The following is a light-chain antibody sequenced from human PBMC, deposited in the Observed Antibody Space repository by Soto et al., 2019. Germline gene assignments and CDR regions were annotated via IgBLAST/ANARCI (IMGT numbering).Light chain of an antibody. Sequence: ALQMTQSPSSLSASVGDRVTITCRASQGIRNDLGWYQQKPGKAPKLLIYAASSLQSGVPSRFSGSGSGTDLTLTISSLQPEDFATYYCLQDYNYPFTFGPGTKVDIK. CDR2: AAS. J-gene: IGKJ3*01. CDR1: QGIRND. V-gene: IGKV1-6*01. CDR3: LQDYNYPFT.